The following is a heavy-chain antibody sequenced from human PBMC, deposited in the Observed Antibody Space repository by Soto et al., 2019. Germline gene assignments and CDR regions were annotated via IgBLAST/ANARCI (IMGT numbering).Heavy chain of an antibody. D-gene: IGHD4-17*01. CDR1: GFTFSSYS. CDR2: ISSSSSYI. V-gene: IGHV3-21*04. CDR3: AKSDDGDYPLVFDY. Sequence: PGGSLRLSCAASGFTFSSYSMNWVRQAPGKGLEWVSSISSSSSYIYYADSVKGRFTISRDNSKNTLYLQMNSLRAEDTAVYYCAKSDDGDYPLVFDYWGQGTLVTV. J-gene: IGHJ4*02.